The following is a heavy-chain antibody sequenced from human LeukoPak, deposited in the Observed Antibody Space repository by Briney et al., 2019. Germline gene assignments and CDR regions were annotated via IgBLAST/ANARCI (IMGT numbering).Heavy chain of an antibody. CDR2: ISSNGGST. CDR1: GFTFSSYA. CDR3: ARDFCGGDYKYNWFDP. J-gene: IGHJ5*02. D-gene: IGHD2-21*02. V-gene: IGHV3-64*01. Sequence: PGGSLRLSCAASGFTFSSYAMHWVRQAPGKGLEYVSAISSNGGSTYYANSVKGRFTISRDNSKNTLYLQMGSLRAEDMAVYYCARDFCGGDYKYNWFDPWGQGTLVTVSS.